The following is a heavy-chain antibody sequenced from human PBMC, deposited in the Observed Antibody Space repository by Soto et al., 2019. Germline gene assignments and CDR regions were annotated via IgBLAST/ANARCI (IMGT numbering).Heavy chain of an antibody. CDR2: IYDSGST. Sequence: QVQLQQWGAGLLEPSETLSLTCGVYGGSFSGHYWNWIRQPPGKGLEWIGEIYDSGSTNYHPSLKSRVTISVDPSKNQFSLKLTSVTAADTAVYYCARGHRTVVFGIIRPYYGTDVWGQGTTVTVSS. CDR1: GGSFSGHY. CDR3: ARGHRTVVFGIIRPYYGTDV. J-gene: IGHJ6*02. V-gene: IGHV4-34*01. D-gene: IGHD3-10*01.